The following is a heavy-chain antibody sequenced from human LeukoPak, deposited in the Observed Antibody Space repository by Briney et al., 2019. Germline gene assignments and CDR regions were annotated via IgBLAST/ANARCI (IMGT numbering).Heavy chain of an antibody. CDR2: IWYDGSNK. CDR3: AKANYGSGTHIFDY. V-gene: IGHV3-33*06. Sequence: GRSLRLSCAASGFTFSTYGMHWVRQAPGKGLEGVALIWYDGSNKYSADSVKGRFTISRDNSKHTLHLQMNGLRAEDTAVYYCAKANYGSGTHIFDYWGQGTLVTVSS. J-gene: IGHJ4*02. D-gene: IGHD3-10*01. CDR1: GFTFSTYG.